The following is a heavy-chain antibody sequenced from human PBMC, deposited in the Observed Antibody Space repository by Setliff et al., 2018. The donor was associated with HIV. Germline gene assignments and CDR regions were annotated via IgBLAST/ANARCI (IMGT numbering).Heavy chain of an antibody. V-gene: IGHV1-18*01. Sequence: ASVKVSCKASGYSFTSYGVSWVRQAPGQGLEWMGWISAYNVNTNYAQKLQGRVTMTTDTSTSTAYMELRSLRSEDTAVYYCARVSSTYWYSIFRNYYYHMDVWGKGTTVTVSS. CDR3: ARVSSTYWYSIFRNYYYHMDV. D-gene: IGHD2-8*02. J-gene: IGHJ6*03. CDR1: GYSFTSYG. CDR2: ISAYNVNT.